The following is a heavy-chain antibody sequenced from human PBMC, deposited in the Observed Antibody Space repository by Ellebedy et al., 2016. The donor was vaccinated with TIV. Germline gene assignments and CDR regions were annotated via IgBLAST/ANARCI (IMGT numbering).Heavy chain of an antibody. CDR2: IYYSGST. D-gene: IGHD2-15*01. J-gene: IGHJ5*02. CDR1: GGSINNYY. V-gene: IGHV4-59*01. CDR3: ARVPYCSGGSCYSGGLWFDP. Sequence: SETLSLTCTVSGGSINNYYWSWIRQPPGKGLEWIGYIYYSGSTNYNPSLKSRVTISVDTSKNQFSLKLSSVTAADTAVYYCARVPYCSGGSCYSGGLWFDPWGQGTLVTVSS.